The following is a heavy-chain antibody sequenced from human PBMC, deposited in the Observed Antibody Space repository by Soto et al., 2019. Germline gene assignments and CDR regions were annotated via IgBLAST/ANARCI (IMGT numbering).Heavy chain of an antibody. V-gene: IGHV1-18*01. D-gene: IGHD6-13*01. CDR2: ISAYNGNT. CDR1: GYTFTSYG. J-gene: IGHJ1*01. Sequence: ASVKVSCKASGYTFTSYGISWVRQAPGQGLEWMGWISAYNGNTNYAQKLQGRVTMTTDTSTSTAYMELRSLRSDDTAVYYCAGGYSSSWYGYFQHWGQGTLVTVSS. CDR3: AGGYSSSWYGYFQH.